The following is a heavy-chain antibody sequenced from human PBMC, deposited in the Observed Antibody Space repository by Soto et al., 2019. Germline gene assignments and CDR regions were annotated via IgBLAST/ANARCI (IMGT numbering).Heavy chain of an antibody. V-gene: IGHV3-33*01. CDR3: ARDITMIRGVMFDWFDP. D-gene: IGHD3-10*01. Sequence: GESLKISCAASGFSFSSFGMHWVRQAPGKGLEWVAVIWFDGSNKYYADSVKGRFTISRDDSKNTLYLQMNSLRAEDTAVYYCARDITMIRGVMFDWFDPWGQGTLVTVSS. J-gene: IGHJ5*02. CDR1: GFSFSSFG. CDR2: IWFDGSNK.